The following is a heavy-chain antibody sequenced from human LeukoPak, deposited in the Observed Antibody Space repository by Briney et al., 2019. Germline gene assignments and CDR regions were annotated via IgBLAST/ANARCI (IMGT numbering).Heavy chain of an antibody. CDR2: IYSGGST. V-gene: IGHV3-53*01. D-gene: IGHD1-26*01. CDR1: GFTFSNYG. CDR3: ARGSEWELLPFDY. Sequence: GGSLRLSCAASGFTFSNYGMHWVRQAPGKGLEWVPVIYSGGSTYYADSVKGRFTISRDNSKNTLYLQMNSLRAEDTAVYYCARGSEWELLPFDYWGQGTLVTVSS. J-gene: IGHJ4*02.